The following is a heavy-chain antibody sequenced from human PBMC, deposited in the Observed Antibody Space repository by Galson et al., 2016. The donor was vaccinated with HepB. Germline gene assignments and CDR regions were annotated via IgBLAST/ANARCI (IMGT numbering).Heavy chain of an antibody. CDR1: GFSISHHG. CDR2: IWNDGSNE. CDR3: ARDGQGGAPYAFYS. V-gene: IGHV3-33*01. D-gene: IGHD3-16*01. Sequence: SLRLSCAASGFSISHHGMHWVRQAPGKGLDWVAFIWNDGSNEYFADPLRGRFRISRDNSNNTVHLQMSSLRAEDTAVFYCARDGQGGAPYAFYSWGQGTKVIVSS. J-gene: IGHJ3*02.